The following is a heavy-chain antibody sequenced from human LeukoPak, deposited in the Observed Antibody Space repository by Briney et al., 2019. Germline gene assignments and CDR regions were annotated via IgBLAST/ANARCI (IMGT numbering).Heavy chain of an antibody. CDR1: GYTFTGYY. V-gene: IGHV1-69*04. J-gene: IGHJ6*02. Sequence: ASVKVSCKASGYTFTGYYMHWVRQAPGQGLEWMGRIIPILGIANYAQKFQGRVTITADKSTSTAYMELSSLRSEDTAVYYCARGGDQYYGMDVWGQGTTVTVSS. CDR3: ARGGDQYYGMDV. CDR2: IIPILGIA. D-gene: IGHD2-21*02.